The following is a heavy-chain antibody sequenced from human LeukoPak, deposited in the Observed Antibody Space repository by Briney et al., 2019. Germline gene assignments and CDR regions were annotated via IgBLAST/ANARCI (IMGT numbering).Heavy chain of an antibody. J-gene: IGHJ5*02. CDR3: AREGMGATIWFDP. D-gene: IGHD1-26*01. V-gene: IGHV1-2*02. Sequence: ASMKVSYKASGYTFTGYYMHWVRQAPGQGLEWMGWINPNSGGTNYAQKFQGRVTMTRDTSISTAYMELSRLRSDDTAVYYCAREGMGATIWFDPWSQGTLVTVSS. CDR1: GYTFTGYY. CDR2: INPNSGGT.